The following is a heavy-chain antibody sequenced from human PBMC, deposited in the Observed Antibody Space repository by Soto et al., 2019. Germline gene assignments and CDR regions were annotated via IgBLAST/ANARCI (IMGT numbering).Heavy chain of an antibody. CDR3: ARHDFKWPLYYYYYMDV. D-gene: IGHD3-3*01. CDR1: GGSISSSSYY. Sequence: SETLSLTCTVSGGSISSSSYYWGWIRQPPGKGLEWIGSIYYSGSTYYNPSLKSRVTISVDTSKNQFSLKLSSVTAADTAVYYCARHDFKWPLYYYYYMDVWGKGTTVTVSS. J-gene: IGHJ6*03. V-gene: IGHV4-39*01. CDR2: IYYSGST.